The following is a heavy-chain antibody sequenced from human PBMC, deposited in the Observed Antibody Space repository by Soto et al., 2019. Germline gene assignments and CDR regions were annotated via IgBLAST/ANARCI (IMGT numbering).Heavy chain of an antibody. D-gene: IGHD2-2*01. CDR1: GDSMTIRDFL. Sequence: SETLSLPCTVSGDSMTIRDFLWGWVRQSPGKGLEWIGGIYYSGSAYYNPSLRSRATLSVDTSRNQFFLNVTSVTAADTAVYYGARPVYAHWAFAIWCQGKLVTVS. CDR2: IYYSGSA. J-gene: IGHJ3*02. V-gene: IGHV4-39*01. CDR3: ARPVYAHWAFAI.